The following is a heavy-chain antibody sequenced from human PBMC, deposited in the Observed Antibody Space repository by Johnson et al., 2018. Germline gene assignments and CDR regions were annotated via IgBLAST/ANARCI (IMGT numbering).Heavy chain of an antibody. CDR3: GRDRRIEGITRCSVDT. CDR2: IDWNGGRV. Sequence: VQLVESGGGLVQPGRSXRLSCAASGFSFDDYSMHWVRQPPGKGLEWVSGIDWNGGRVDYADSVQGRFTISRDNAEKSLYLQMNSLRNEDTGFDYCGRDRRIEGITRCSVDTWGQGTMVTVSS. D-gene: IGHD2-15*01. V-gene: IGHV3-9*01. CDR1: GFSFDDYS. J-gene: IGHJ3*02.